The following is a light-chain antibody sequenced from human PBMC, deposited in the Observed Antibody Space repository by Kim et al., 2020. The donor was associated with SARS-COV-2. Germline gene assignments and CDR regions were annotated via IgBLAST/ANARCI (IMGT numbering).Light chain of an antibody. CDR3: QSYAYSLSSPV. V-gene: IGLV1-40*01. CDR2: DSN. J-gene: IGLJ3*02. Sequence: MITISCTGIRSNIGGYYDVPWYQQVPGKAPELLIYDSNNRPSGVPNRFSGSKSGTSASLSITGLQAEDEADYYCQSYAYSLSSPVFGGGTQLTVL. CDR1: RSNIGGYYD.